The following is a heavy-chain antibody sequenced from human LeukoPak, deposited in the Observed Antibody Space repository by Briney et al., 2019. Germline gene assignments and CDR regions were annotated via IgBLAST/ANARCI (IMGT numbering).Heavy chain of an antibody. CDR2: INPSGGST. D-gene: IGHD5-12*01. CDR3: ARGTTADIDY. Sequence: EASVKVSCKASGHTFTSYYMHWVRQAPGQGLEWMGIINPSGGSTTYAQKFQGRVTMTRDTSTSTVYVELSSLRSDDTAVYYCARGTTADIDYWGQGTLVTVSS. V-gene: IGHV1-46*01. J-gene: IGHJ4*02. CDR1: GHTFTSYY.